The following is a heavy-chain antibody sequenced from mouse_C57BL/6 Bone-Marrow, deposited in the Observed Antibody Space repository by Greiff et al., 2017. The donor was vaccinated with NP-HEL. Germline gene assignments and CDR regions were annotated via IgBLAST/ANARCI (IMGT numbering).Heavy chain of an antibody. D-gene: IGHD2-4*01. V-gene: IGHV1-26*01. CDR2: INPNNGGT. CDR3: ARSGYDYDQYYFDY. Sequence: EVQLQQSGPELVKPGASVKISCKASGYTFTDYYMNWVKQSHGKSLEWIGDINPNNGGTSYNQKFKGKATLTVDKSSSTAYMELRSLTSEDSAVYYCARSGYDYDQYYFDYWGQGTTLTVSS. J-gene: IGHJ2*01. CDR1: GYTFTDYY.